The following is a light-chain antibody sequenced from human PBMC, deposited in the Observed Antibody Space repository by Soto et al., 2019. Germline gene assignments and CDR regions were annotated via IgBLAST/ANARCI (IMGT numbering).Light chain of an antibody. CDR1: QSVSSY. CDR2: DAS. V-gene: IGKV3-11*01. CDR3: QQHNQWPIT. J-gene: IGKJ5*01. Sequence: DIVLTHSPATLSLSPGERATLSCRASQSVSSYLAWYQQKPGQAPRLLIYDASNRATGIPARFSGSGSGTEFTLTINSLQSEDSAVYYCQQHNQWPITFGQGTRLEIK.